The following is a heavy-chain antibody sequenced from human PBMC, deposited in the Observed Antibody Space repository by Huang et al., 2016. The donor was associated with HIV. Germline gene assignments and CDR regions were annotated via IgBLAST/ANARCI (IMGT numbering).Heavy chain of an antibody. J-gene: IGHJ2*01. Sequence: QVQLVQSGAEVKKPGSSVKVSCKASGGNFKTYAISWVRQAPGQGLEWMGGSFPLFDQTHYAQDCQDRVTFTADESTSTMYMEIRRLRFDDTAVYYCAGPHYYDDGGHHWYFDVWGRGTLVTVSS. CDR1: GGNFKTYA. D-gene: IGHD3-22*01. CDR2: SFPLFDQT. V-gene: IGHV1-69*13. CDR3: AGPHYYDDGGHHWYFDV.